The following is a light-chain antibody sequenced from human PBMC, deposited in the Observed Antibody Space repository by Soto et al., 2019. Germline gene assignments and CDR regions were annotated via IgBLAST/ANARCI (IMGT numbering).Light chain of an antibody. Sequence: QSALAQPASVSGSPGQSITISCTGTSSDVGSYSLISWYQQQPGKAPKLVIYGASERPSGVSDRFSGSKSGNTASLTISGLQHEDEADYYCCSYAGSSSLVFGTGTKVT. CDR2: GAS. CDR1: SSDVGSYSL. CDR3: CSYAGSSSLV. J-gene: IGLJ1*01. V-gene: IGLV2-23*01.